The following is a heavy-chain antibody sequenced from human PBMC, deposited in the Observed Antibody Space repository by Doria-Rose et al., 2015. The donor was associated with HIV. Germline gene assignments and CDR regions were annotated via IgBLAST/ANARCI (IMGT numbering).Heavy chain of an antibody. D-gene: IGHD6-13*01. V-gene: IGHV2-26*01. CDR2: IFSDDER. Sequence: QVTLKESGPVLVKPTETLTLTCTVSGVSLSSPGMGVSWIRQPPGKALEWLANIFSDDERSYKTSLKSRLTISRVTSKCQVVLTMTDMDPVDTATYYCARIKSSRWYHKYYFDFWGQGTLVIVSA. CDR3: ARIKSSRWYHKYYFDF. CDR1: GVSLSSPGMG. J-gene: IGHJ4*02.